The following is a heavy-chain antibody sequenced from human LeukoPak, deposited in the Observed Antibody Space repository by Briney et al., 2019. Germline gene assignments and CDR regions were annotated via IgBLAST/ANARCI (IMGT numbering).Heavy chain of an antibody. Sequence: GGSLRLSCAAPGFTFNNYAVSWVRQAPGKGLEWVSLIRGSTYYADSVKGRFTISRDNSQKTVYLQMNSLRAEDTALYYCAKDLGGSTDYWGQGTLVTVSS. CDR1: GFTFNNYA. D-gene: IGHD5-12*01. CDR3: AKDLGGSTDY. J-gene: IGHJ4*02. CDR2: IRGST. V-gene: IGHV3-23*01.